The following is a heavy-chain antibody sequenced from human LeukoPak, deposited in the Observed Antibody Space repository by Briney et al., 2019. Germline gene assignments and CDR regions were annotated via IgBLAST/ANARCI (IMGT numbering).Heavy chain of an antibody. CDR2: INHSGST. Sequence: SETLSLTCAVYGGSFSGYYWSWIRQPPGKGLEWIGEINHSGSTNYNPSLKSRVTISVDTSKNQFSLKLSSVTAADTAVYYCATYYDFWDAFDIWGQGTMVTVSS. J-gene: IGHJ3*02. CDR1: GGSFSGYY. D-gene: IGHD3-3*01. CDR3: ATYYDFWDAFDI. V-gene: IGHV4-34*01.